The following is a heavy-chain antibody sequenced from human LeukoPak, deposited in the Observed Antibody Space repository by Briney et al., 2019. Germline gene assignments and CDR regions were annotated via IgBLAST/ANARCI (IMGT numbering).Heavy chain of an antibody. V-gene: IGHV1-46*01. D-gene: IGHD4-17*01. CDR2: INPSVGST. Sequence: ASVKVSCKASGYTFTSYYMHWVRQAPGQGLEWMGIINPSVGSTSYAQKFQGRVTMTRDMSTSTVYMELSSLRSEDTAVYYCARWGVDYGDYYEFGRFDIWGQGTMVTVSS. J-gene: IGHJ3*02. CDR3: ARWGVDYGDYYEFGRFDI. CDR1: GYTFTSYY.